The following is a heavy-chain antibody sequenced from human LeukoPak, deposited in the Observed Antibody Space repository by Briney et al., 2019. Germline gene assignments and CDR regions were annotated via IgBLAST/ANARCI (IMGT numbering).Heavy chain of an antibody. CDR2: IIGSGGSK. CDR3: AKVVGRAVAAPGVGDY. V-gene: IGHV3-23*01. Sequence: GGSLRLSCAASGFTFSSYAMSWVRQAPGKGLGWVSSIIGSGGSKYYADSVKGRFTISRDKSKNTLSLQMNSLRAEDTAVYYCAKVVGRAVAAPGVGDYWGQGTLVTVSS. CDR1: GFTFSSYA. J-gene: IGHJ4*02. D-gene: IGHD6-19*01.